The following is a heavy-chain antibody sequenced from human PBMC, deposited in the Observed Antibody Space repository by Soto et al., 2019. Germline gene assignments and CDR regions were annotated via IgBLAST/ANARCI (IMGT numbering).Heavy chain of an antibody. J-gene: IGHJ4*02. CDR3: AREGDYYDSSGLFDY. D-gene: IGHD3-22*01. CDR2: IIPILGIA. V-gene: IGHV1-69*08. CDR1: GGTFSSYT. Sequence: QVQLVQSGAEVKKPGSSVKVSCKASGGTFSSYTISWVRQAPGQGLEWMGRIIPILGIANYAQKFQGRVTITADKSTSTAYMELSSLRSEDTAVYYCAREGDYYDSSGLFDYWGQGTLVTVSS.